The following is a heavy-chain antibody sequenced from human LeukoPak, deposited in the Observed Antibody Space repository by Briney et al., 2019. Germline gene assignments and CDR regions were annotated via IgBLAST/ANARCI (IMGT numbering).Heavy chain of an antibody. Sequence: PGGSLRLSCAASGFTFSSYGMHWVRQAPGKGLEWVAFIRYDGSNKYYADSVKGRFTISRDNSKNTLYLQVNSLRAEDTAVYYCAKESGITMVRRVITFWGQGTLVTVSS. CDR3: AKESGITMVRRVITF. D-gene: IGHD3-10*01. CDR1: GFTFSSYG. J-gene: IGHJ1*01. CDR2: IRYDGSNK. V-gene: IGHV3-30*02.